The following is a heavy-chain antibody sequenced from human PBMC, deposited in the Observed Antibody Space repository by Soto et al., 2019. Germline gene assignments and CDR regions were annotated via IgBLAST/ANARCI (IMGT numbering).Heavy chain of an antibody. V-gene: IGHV3-13*04. J-gene: IGHJ4*02. CDR2: IGIAGDT. CDR3: VRESSSLNRSLDY. Sequence: PGGSLRLSCAASGFTFSSYDMHWVRQPTGKGLEWVAAIGIAGDTYYPGSVQGRFTISRENAKNTLYLEMSSLRAEDTSKYYCVRESSSLNRSLDYWGQGALVTVSS. CDR1: GFTFSSYD. D-gene: IGHD3-10*01.